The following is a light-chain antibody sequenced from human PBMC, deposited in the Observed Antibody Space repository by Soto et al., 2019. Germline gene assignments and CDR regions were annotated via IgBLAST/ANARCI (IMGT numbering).Light chain of an antibody. V-gene: IGKV3-15*01. CDR1: QSVTSN. CDR2: GAS. Sequence: EIMLTQSPATLSVSPGERVTLSCRASQSVTSNLAWYQQKPGQAPRLLIYGASTRATGFPARFSGSGSGTEFTLTISSLQSEDFAVYYCQQYNGWPITFGQGTRLEIK. J-gene: IGKJ5*01. CDR3: QQYNGWPIT.